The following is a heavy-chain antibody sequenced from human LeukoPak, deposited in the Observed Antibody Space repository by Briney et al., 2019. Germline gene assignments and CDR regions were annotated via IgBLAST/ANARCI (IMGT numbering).Heavy chain of an antibody. Sequence: GGSLRLSCAASGFTFSNYSMSWVRQAPEKGLEWVSAISGSGGSTYYADSVKGRFTISRDNSKNTLYLQMNSLRAEDTAVYYCAKQRHPTGLVYFDYWGQRTLVTVSS. V-gene: IGHV3-23*01. J-gene: IGHJ4*02. CDR1: GFTFSNYS. CDR3: AKQRHPTGLVYFDY. CDR2: ISGSGGST.